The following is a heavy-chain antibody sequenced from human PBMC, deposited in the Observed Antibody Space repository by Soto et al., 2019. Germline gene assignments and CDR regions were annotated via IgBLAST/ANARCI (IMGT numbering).Heavy chain of an antibody. CDR3: ARAPPGDDYGDYTHYFDY. V-gene: IGHV4-59*08. CDR2: IYYSGST. J-gene: IGHJ4*02. D-gene: IGHD4-17*01. CDR1: GGSISSYY. Sequence: SETLSLTCTVSGGSISSYYRSWIRQPPGKGLEWIGYIYYSGSTNYNPSLKSRVTISVDTSKNQFSLKLSSVTAAVTAVYYCARAPPGDDYGDYTHYFDYWGQGTLVTVSS.